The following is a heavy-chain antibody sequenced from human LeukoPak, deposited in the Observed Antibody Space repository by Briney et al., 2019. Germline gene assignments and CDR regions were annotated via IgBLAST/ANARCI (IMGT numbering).Heavy chain of an antibody. D-gene: IGHD6-19*01. CDR2: ISGNGGST. Sequence: GGSLRLSCAASGFTFSSYAMHWVRQAPGKGLEYVSVISGNGGSTYYANSVMGRFTISRDSAKNSLYLQMNSLRGEDTAVYYCARTPPGGWYGSLDYWGQGTLVTVSS. CDR1: GFTFSSYA. V-gene: IGHV3-64*01. CDR3: ARTPPGGWYGSLDY. J-gene: IGHJ4*02.